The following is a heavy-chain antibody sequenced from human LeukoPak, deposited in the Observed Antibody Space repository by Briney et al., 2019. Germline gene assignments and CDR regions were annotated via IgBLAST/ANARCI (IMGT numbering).Heavy chain of an antibody. CDR1: GFTFSNYG. V-gene: IGHV3-23*01. CDR3: AKERATRGPADH. J-gene: IGHJ4*02. CDR2: ISAHGDHT. D-gene: IGHD1-26*01. Sequence: GGSLRLSCAASGFTFSNYGMNGVRQAPGKGLEFVSAISAHGDHTYYADSVKGRFTISRDNSKNTLDLQMTSLRAEDTAIYYCAKERATRGPADHWGQGTLVTVSS.